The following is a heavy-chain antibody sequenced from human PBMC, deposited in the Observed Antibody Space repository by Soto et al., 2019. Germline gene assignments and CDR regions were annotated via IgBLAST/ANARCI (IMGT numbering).Heavy chain of an antibody. Sequence: GSGPTLVNPTETLTLTCTVSGFSLSNARMGVSWIRQPPGKALEWLAHIFSNDEKSYSTSLKSRLTISKDTSKSQVVLTMTNMDPVDTATYYCARDKYSSSWYGLWYGMDVWGQGTTVTVSS. V-gene: IGHV2-26*01. CDR2: IFSNDEK. CDR3: ARDKYSSSWYGLWYGMDV. D-gene: IGHD6-13*01. J-gene: IGHJ6*02. CDR1: GFSLSNARMG.